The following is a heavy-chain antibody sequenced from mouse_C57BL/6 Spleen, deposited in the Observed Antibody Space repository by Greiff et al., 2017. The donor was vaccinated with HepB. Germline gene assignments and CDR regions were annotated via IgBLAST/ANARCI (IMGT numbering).Heavy chain of an antibody. CDR1: GFNIKDDY. D-gene: IGHD2-2*01. CDR3: IPRDGYDGRAWFAY. J-gene: IGHJ3*01. CDR2: IDPENGDT. V-gene: IGHV14-4*01. Sequence: EVQLQQSGAELVRPGASVKLSCTASGFNIKDDYMHWVKQRPEQGLEWIGWIDPENGDTEYASKFQGKATLTADTSSNTAYLQLSSLTSEDTAVYYWIPRDGYDGRAWFAYWGQGTLVTVSA.